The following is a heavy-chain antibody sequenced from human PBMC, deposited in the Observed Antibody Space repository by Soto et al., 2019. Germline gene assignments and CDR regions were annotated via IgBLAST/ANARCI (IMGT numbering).Heavy chain of an antibody. D-gene: IGHD3-10*01. J-gene: IGHJ4*02. CDR3: ARCLMVRGAPFDY. V-gene: IGHV3-30-3*01. CDR1: GFTFSSYA. CDR2: ISYDGSNK. Sequence: QVQLVESGGGVVQPGRSLRLSCAASGFTFSSYAMHWVRQAPGKGLEWVAVISYDGSNKYYADSVKGRFTISRDNSKNTLYLQMNSLRAEDKAVYYCARCLMVRGAPFDYWGQGTLVTVSS.